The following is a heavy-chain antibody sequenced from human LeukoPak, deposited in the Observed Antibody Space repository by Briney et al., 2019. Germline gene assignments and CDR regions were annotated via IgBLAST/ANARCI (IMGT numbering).Heavy chain of an antibody. CDR1: GGSFSGYY. Sequence: SETLSLTCAVYGGSFSGYYWSWIRQPPGKGLEWIGEINHSGSTNYNPSLKSRVTISVDTSKNQFSLKLSSVTAADTAVYYCARVCSSTSCSYYFDYWGQGTLVTVSS. J-gene: IGHJ4*02. D-gene: IGHD2-2*01. CDR3: ARVCSSTSCSYYFDY. CDR2: INHSGST. V-gene: IGHV4-34*01.